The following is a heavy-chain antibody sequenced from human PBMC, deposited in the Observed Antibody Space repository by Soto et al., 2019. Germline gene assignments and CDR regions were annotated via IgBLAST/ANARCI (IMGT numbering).Heavy chain of an antibody. J-gene: IGHJ3*02. D-gene: IGHD6-19*01. CDR3: ARDYHSGGAFDI. CDR1: GGSFSGYY. V-gene: IGHV4-34*01. Sequence: LTCAVYGGSFSGYYWNWLRQPPGEGLEWIGKIDQSGSTNYNPSLKSRVTMSVDTSRSQFSLKLTSVTAMDTAVYYCARDYHSGGAFDIWGQGTMVTVSS. CDR2: IDQSGST.